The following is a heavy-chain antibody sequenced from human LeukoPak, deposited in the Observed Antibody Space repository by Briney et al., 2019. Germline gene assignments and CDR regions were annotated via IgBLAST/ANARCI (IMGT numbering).Heavy chain of an antibody. CDR3: ARAGTGVTIFGVVIYYCYMDV. CDR2: INPNSGGT. CDR1: GYTFTGYY. D-gene: IGHD3-3*01. V-gene: IGHV1-2*02. Sequence: EASVKVSCKASGYTFTGYYMHWVRQAPGQGLEWMGWINPNSGGTNYAQKSQGRVTMTRDTSISTAYMELSRLRSDDTAVYYCARAGTGVTIFGVVIYYCYMDVWGKGTTVTVSS. J-gene: IGHJ6*03.